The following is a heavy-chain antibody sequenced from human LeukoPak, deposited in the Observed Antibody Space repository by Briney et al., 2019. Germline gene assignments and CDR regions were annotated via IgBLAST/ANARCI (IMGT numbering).Heavy chain of an antibody. Sequence: GGSLRLSCAASGFTVSTNYMTWVRQAPGKGLEWVSIIYSGGSTYSAEYVKGRFTISRDNSKNTLYLQMNSLRAEDTAVYYCAKDRTYYYDSSGPYYFDYWGQGTLVTVSS. J-gene: IGHJ4*02. V-gene: IGHV3-66*01. CDR3: AKDRTYYYDSSGPYYFDY. CDR2: IYSGGST. CDR1: GFTVSTNY. D-gene: IGHD3-22*01.